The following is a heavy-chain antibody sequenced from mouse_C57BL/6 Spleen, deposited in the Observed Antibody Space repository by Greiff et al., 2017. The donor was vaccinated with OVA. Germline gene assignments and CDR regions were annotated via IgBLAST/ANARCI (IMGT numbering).Heavy chain of an antibody. J-gene: IGHJ2*01. D-gene: IGHD1-1*01. CDR1: GFTFNTYA. CDR2: IRRKSSNYAT. V-gene: IGHV10-3*01. CDR3: VREEGVYYYGSRGFDY. Sequence: EVQLMESGGGLVQPKGSLKLSCAASGFTFNTYAMHWVRQAPGQGLEWVARIRRKSSNYATYYADSVKDRFTISRDDSQSMLNLQMNNLKTEDTAMYYGVREEGVYYYGSRGFDYWGQGTTLTVSS.